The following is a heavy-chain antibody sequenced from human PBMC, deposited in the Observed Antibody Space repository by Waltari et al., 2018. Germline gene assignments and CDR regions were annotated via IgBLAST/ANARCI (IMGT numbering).Heavy chain of an antibody. CDR2: ISGSGGST. V-gene: IGHV3-23*01. CDR1: GFTFSSYA. D-gene: IGHD6-13*01. J-gene: IGHJ4*02. CDR3: AKVVYSSSWYDY. Sequence: EMQLLESGGGLVQPGGSLRLSCAASGFTFSSYAMSWVRQAPGKGLEWVSAISGSGGSTYYADSVKGRFTISRDNSKNTLYLQMNSLRAEDTAVYYCAKVVYSSSWYDYWGQGTLVTVSS.